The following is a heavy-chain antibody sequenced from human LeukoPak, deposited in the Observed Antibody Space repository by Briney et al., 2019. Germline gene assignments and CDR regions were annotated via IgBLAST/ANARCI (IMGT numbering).Heavy chain of an antibody. CDR1: GGTFSSYA. CDR2: IIPIFGTA. Sequence: SVKVSCKASGGTFSSYAISWVRQAPVQGLEWMGGIIPIFGTANYAQKFQGRVTITADESTSTAYMELSSLRSEDTAVYYCARVEWELRGGGHDAFDIWGQGTMVTVSS. J-gene: IGHJ3*02. D-gene: IGHD1-26*01. CDR3: ARVEWELRGGGHDAFDI. V-gene: IGHV1-69*01.